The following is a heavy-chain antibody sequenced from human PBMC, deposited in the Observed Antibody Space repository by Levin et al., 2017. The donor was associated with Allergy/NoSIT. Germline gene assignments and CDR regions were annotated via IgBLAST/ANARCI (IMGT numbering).Heavy chain of an antibody. J-gene: IGHJ4*02. D-gene: IGHD2-15*01. CDR2: INPGNGDT. CDR1: GYTFTGSY. V-gene: IGHV1-2*02. CDR3: ARDRGRDMLDH. Sequence: ASVKVSCKVSGYTFTGSYLHWVRQAPGQGLEWMGWINPGNGDTSYAENFHGRVTMARDTSVSTAYMDLTRLTSDDTAIYYCARDRGRDMLDHWGQGTLVTVSS.